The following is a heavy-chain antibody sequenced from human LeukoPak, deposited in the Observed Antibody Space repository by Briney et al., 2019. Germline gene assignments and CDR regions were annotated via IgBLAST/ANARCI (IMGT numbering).Heavy chain of an antibody. D-gene: IGHD3-22*01. J-gene: IGHJ4*02. Sequence: SVKVSCKASGGTFSSYAISWVRQAPGQGLEWMGRIILIFGIANYAQKFQGRVTITADKSTSTAYMELSSLRSEDTAVYYCAREMYYYDSSGYYSFDYWGQGTLVTVSS. CDR2: IILIFGIA. V-gene: IGHV1-69*04. CDR1: GGTFSSYA. CDR3: AREMYYYDSSGYYSFDY.